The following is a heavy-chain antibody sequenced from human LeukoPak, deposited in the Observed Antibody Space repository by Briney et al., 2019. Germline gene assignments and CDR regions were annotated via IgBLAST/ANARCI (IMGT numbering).Heavy chain of an antibody. CDR3: ARRQGCSSSSCPPDY. V-gene: IGHV5-51*01. D-gene: IGHD2-15*01. CDR2: IYPGDSDT. Sequence: GESLKISCRGSGYSFTTYWIGWVRQMPGKGLEWMGIIYPGDSDTRYTPSFQGQVTMSADKSINTAYLQWSSLKASDTAMYYCARRQGCSSSSCPPDYWGQEPWSPSPQ. J-gene: IGHJ4*01. CDR1: GYSFTTYW.